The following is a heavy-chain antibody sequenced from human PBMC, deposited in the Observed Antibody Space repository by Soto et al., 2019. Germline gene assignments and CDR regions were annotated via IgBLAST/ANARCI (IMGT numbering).Heavy chain of an antibody. J-gene: IGHJ3*02. D-gene: IGHD4-17*01. CDR1: GGSFSGYY. CDR2: INHSGST. Sequence: CAVYGGSFSGYYWSWIRQPPGKGLEWIGEINHSGSTNYNPSLKSRVTISVDTSKNQFSLKLSSVTAADTAVYYCARGPLDYGDYDAFDIWGQGTMVPVSS. CDR3: ARGPLDYGDYDAFDI. V-gene: IGHV4-34*01.